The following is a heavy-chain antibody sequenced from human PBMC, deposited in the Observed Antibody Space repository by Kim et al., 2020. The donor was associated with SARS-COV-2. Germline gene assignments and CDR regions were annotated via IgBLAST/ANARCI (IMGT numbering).Heavy chain of an antibody. V-gene: IGHV3-21*01. CDR1: GFTFSSYS. CDR2: ISSSSSYI. J-gene: IGHJ5*02. D-gene: IGHD3-10*01. Sequence: GGSLRLSCAASGFTFSSYSMNWVRQAPGKGLEWVSSISSSSSYIYYADSVKGRFTISRDNAKNSLYLQMNSLRAEDTAVYYCASSRGRNWFDPWGQGTLVTVSS. CDR3: ASSRGRNWFDP.